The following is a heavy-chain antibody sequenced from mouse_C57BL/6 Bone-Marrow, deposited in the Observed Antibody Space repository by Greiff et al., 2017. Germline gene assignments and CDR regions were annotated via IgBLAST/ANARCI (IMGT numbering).Heavy chain of an antibody. J-gene: IGHJ4*01. V-gene: IGHV1-64*01. Sequence: QVQLQQSGAELVKPGASVKLSCKASGYTFTSYWMHWVKQRPGQGLEWIGMIHPNSGSTNYNEKFKSKATLTVDKSSSTAYMQLSSLTSEDSAVYYCARFVATNAMDDWGQGTSVTVSS. CDR3: ARFVATNAMDD. CDR2: IHPNSGST. D-gene: IGHD1-1*01. CDR1: GYTFTSYW.